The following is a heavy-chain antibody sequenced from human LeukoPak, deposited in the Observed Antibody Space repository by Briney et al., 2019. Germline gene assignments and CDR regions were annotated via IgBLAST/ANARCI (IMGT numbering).Heavy chain of an antibody. D-gene: IGHD3-22*01. J-gene: IGHJ4*02. CDR2: STPNSGGK. Sequence: ASVKVCSTASGYTFTGYNMHWARHAPGQGHEWIGWSTPNSGGKNYARKCQGRVTMTRDTSISTAYMELSRLRSDVTAVYYCARGPVYYDSSGYCSGDYWGQGTLVTVSS. V-gene: IGHV1-2*02. CDR1: GYTFTGYN. CDR3: ARGPVYYDSSGYCSGDY.